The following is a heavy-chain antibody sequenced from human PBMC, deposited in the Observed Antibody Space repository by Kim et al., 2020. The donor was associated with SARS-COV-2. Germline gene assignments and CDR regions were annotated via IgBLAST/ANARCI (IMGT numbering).Heavy chain of an antibody. CDR1: GGPVYSTTYY. J-gene: IGHJ6*04. CDR2: IYYSGST. CDR3: ANTIFGVVITLTDFLDR. V-gene: IGHV4-39*01. Sequence: SETLSLTCTVSGGPVYSTTYYWGWIRQPPGRGLEWIGGIYYSGSTFYNPSLKSRVTISVDTSKNQFYLKLSSVTAADTAVYYCANTIFGVVITLTDFLDRWGKGTTVTVSS. D-gene: IGHD3-3*01.